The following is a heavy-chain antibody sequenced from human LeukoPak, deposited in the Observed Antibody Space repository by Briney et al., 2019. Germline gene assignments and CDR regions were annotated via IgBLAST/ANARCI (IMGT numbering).Heavy chain of an antibody. D-gene: IGHD3-22*01. CDR2: IWYDGSNK. Sequence: GGSLRLSCAASGFTFNRYAMHWVRQAPGKGLGGWPFIWYDGSNKYYADSVKGRFTVSRDNSKNTLYLQMNSLRAEDTAVYYCAKDERGYYDSSGFFGAIDYWGQGSLVSVSS. CDR3: AKDERGYYDSSGFFGAIDY. CDR1: GFTFNRYA. V-gene: IGHV3-30*02. J-gene: IGHJ4*02.